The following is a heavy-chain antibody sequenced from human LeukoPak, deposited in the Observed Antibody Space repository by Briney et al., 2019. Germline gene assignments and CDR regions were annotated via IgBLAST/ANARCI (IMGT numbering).Heavy chain of an antibody. CDR2: ISSGSSSI. CDR1: GFTFSTHS. V-gene: IGHV3-21*01. D-gene: IGHD1-26*01. Sequence: GGSMTLSCAASGFTFSTHSMNWDRQAPGEGLEWVSFISSGSSSIYYANSVKDRFTISRDNAKNALYLQMNSLRAEDTAAYYCARDVVREIDSFGFQHWGQGTLVTVSS. CDR3: ARDVVREIDSFGFQH. J-gene: IGHJ1*01.